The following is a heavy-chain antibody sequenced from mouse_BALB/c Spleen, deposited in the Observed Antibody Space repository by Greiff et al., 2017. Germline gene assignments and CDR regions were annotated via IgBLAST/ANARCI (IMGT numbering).Heavy chain of an antibody. D-gene: IGHD1-1*01. CDR2: INPSSGYT. CDR3: ARQRVTTVVDYYAMDY. V-gene: IGHV1-4*01. J-gene: IGHJ4*01. Sequence: QVHVKQSGAELARPGASVKMSCKASGYTFTSYTMHWVKQRPGQGLEWIGYINPSSGYTNYNQKFKDKATLTADKSSSTAYMQLSSLTSEDSAVYYCARQRVTTVVDYYAMDYWGQGTSVTVSA. CDR1: GYTFTSYT.